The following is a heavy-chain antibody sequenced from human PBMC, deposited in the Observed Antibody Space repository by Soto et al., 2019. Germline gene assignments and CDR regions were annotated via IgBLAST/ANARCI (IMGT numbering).Heavy chain of an antibody. Sequence: TGKGLEWVSAIGTAGDTYYPGSVKGRFTISRENAKNSLYLQMNSLRAEDTAVYYCARGDRDGKKHSFAIWGLGTRVTLS. D-gene: IGHD2-15*01. CDR2: IGTAGDT. V-gene: IGHV3-13*01. J-gene: IGHJ3*02. CDR3: ARGDRDGKKHSFAI.